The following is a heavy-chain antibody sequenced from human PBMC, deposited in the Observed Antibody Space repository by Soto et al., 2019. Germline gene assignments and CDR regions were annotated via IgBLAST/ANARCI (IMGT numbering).Heavy chain of an antibody. V-gene: IGHV3-48*01. CDR2: ISSSSSTI. Sequence: SWIRQNTGKGLEWVSYISSSSSTIYYADSVKGRFTISRDNAKNSLYLQMNSLRAEDTAVYCCVRNSVGVSYGPDAFDIWGKGTMVTVSS. J-gene: IGHJ3*02. D-gene: IGHD3-16*01. CDR3: VRNSVGVSYGPDAFDI.